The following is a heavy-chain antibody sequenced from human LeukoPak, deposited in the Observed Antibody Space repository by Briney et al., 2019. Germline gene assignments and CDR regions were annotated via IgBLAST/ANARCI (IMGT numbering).Heavy chain of an antibody. V-gene: IGHV1-46*01. D-gene: IGHD6-13*01. CDR3: ARSAKDGSSSWYDYYYYYMDV. CDR1: GYTFTSYY. Sequence: ASVEVSCKASGYTFTSYYMHWVRQAPGQGVEWMGIINPSGGSTSYAQKFQGRVTMTRDMSTSTVYMELSSLRSEDTAVYYCARSAKDGSSSWYDYYYYYMDVWGKGTTVTVSS. J-gene: IGHJ6*03. CDR2: INPSGGST.